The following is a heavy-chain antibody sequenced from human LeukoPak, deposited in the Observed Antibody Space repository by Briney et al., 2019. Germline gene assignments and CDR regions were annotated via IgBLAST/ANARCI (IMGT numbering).Heavy chain of an antibody. V-gene: IGHV3-74*01. D-gene: IGHD3-22*01. Sequence: GGSLRLSCAAPGFTFSSYWMHWVRQAPGKGLVWVSRINSDGSSTSYADSVKGRFTISRDNAKNTLYLQMNSLRAEDTAVYYCRRDLLLPPGMDVWGQGTTVTVSS. CDR2: INSDGSST. J-gene: IGHJ6*02. CDR1: GFTFSSYW. CDR3: RRDLLLPPGMDV.